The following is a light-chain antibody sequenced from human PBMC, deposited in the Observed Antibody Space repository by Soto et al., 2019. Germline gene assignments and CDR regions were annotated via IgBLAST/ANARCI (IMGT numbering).Light chain of an antibody. CDR3: QQYVSPPIT. CDR2: GAS. V-gene: IGKV3-20*01. CDR1: QSVTSTY. J-gene: IGKJ5*01. Sequence: EIVLTQSPGTLSLSPGERATLSCRASQSVTSTYLGWYQQKPGQAPSLLIYGASSRATGIPDRLSGSGSGTDFTLTISRLEPEEFAVYYCQQYVSPPITFGQGTRLEIK.